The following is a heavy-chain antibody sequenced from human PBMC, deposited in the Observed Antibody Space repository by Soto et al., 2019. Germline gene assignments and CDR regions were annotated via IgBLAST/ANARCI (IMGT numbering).Heavy chain of an antibody. CDR2: ISGSGGST. D-gene: IGHD1-1*01. CDR1: GFTFSSYA. V-gene: IGHV3-23*01. Sequence: EVRLLESGGGLVQPGGSLRLSCAASGFTFSSYAMSWVRQAPGKGLEWVSAISGSGGSTYYADSVKGRFTISRDNSKNTLYLQMNSLRAEDTAVYYCAKRNRDYYGMDVWGQGTTVTVSS. J-gene: IGHJ6*02. CDR3: AKRNRDYYGMDV.